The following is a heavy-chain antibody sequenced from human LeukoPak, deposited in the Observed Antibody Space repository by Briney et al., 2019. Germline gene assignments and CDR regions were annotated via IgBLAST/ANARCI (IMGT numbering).Heavy chain of an antibody. CDR3: AKELRYFDWALAGDFDY. CDR2: INPSGGST. CDR1: GYTFTSYY. J-gene: IGHJ4*02. V-gene: IGHV1-46*01. Sequence: ASVKVSCKASGYTFTSYYMHWVRQAPGQGLEWMGIINPSGGSTSYAQKFQGRVTMTRDTSTSTVYMELSSLRSEDTAVYYCAKELRYFDWALAGDFDYWGQGTLVTVSS. D-gene: IGHD3-9*01.